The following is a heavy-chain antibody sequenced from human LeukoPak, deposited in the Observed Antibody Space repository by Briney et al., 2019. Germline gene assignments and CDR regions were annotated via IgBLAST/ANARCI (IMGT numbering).Heavy chain of an antibody. Sequence: PRGSLRLSCAASGFTFSSYAMGWVRQAPGKGLEWVSAISGSGGSTYYADSVKGRFTISRDNSKNTLYLQMNSLRAEDTAVYYCAKDITMIVVVTDAFDIWGQGTMVTVSS. J-gene: IGHJ3*02. CDR2: ISGSGGST. D-gene: IGHD3-22*01. CDR1: GFTFSSYA. V-gene: IGHV3-23*01. CDR3: AKDITMIVVVTDAFDI.